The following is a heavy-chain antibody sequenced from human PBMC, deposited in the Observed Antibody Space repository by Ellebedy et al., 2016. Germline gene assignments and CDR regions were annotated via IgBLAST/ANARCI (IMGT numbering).Heavy chain of an antibody. Sequence: GGSLRLSXKGSGYTFTSYWIGWVRQMPGKGLEWMGIIYPGDSDTRYSPSFQGQVTISADKSISTAYLQWSSLKASDTAMYYCARTRIAAAPLYYYYYGMDVWGQGTTVTVSS. J-gene: IGHJ6*02. V-gene: IGHV5-51*01. D-gene: IGHD6-13*01. CDR3: ARTRIAAAPLYYYYYGMDV. CDR1: GYTFTSYW. CDR2: IYPGDSDT.